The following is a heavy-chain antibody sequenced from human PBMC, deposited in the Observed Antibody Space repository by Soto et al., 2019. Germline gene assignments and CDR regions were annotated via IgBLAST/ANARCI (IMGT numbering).Heavy chain of an antibody. CDR2: IYYSGGT. Sequence: QVQLQESGPGLVKPSETLSLTCTVSGGSISSYYWSWIRQPPGKGLEWIGYIYYSGGTNYNPSLKSRVTISVDTSKNQFSLKLSSVTAADTAVYYCARLEGTYCSGGSCYSGGAFDIWGQGTMVTVSS. V-gene: IGHV4-59*01. J-gene: IGHJ3*02. CDR3: ARLEGTYCSGGSCYSGGAFDI. D-gene: IGHD2-15*01. CDR1: GGSISSYY.